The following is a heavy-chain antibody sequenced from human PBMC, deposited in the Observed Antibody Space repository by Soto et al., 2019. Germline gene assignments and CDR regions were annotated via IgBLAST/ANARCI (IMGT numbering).Heavy chain of an antibody. CDR1: GFTFSSYS. J-gene: IGHJ4*02. D-gene: IGHD1-26*01. V-gene: IGHV3-21*01. CDR3: ARDDPGVGATPHYFDY. Sequence: GGSLRLSCAASGFTFSSYSMNWVRQAPGKGLEWVSSISSSSSYIYYADSVKGRFTISRDNAKNSLYLQMNSLRAEDTAVYYCARDDPGVGATPHYFDYWGQGTLVTVSS. CDR2: ISSSSSYI.